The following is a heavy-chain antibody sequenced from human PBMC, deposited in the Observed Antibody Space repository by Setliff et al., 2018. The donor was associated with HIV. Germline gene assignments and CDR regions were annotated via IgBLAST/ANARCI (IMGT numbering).Heavy chain of an antibody. CDR1: GDSIDSPHC. V-gene: IGHV4-4*02. CDR3: VRNSGWALGS. D-gene: IGHD3-16*01. CDR2: VCQQGGI. J-gene: IGHJ4*02. Sequence: SETLSLTCTVSGDSIDSPHCWSWVRQSLEKGLEWIGEVCQQGGINYYPFFWSRATISMDKPKSHFSLRLTSVTAADTAVYFCVRNSGWALGSWGQGTLVTVSS.